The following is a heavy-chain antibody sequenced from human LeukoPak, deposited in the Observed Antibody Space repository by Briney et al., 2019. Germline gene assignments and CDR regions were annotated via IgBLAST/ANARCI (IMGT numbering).Heavy chain of an antibody. CDR1: GGSFSGYY. J-gene: IGHJ4*02. CDR3: ARRQYIGSYYNFRAAAPIDY. Sequence: LGTLSLTCAVYGGSFSGYYWSWIRQTPGKGLEWIGEINHSGSTNYNLYTARRVNLPVDETKNQSSLMVSSVPAADTAVYYWARRQYIGSYYNFRAAAPIDYWGQGALVTVSS. D-gene: IGHD1-26*01. CDR2: INHSGST. V-gene: IGHV4-34*01.